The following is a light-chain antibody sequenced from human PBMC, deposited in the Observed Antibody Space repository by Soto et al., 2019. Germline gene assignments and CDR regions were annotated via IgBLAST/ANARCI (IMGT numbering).Light chain of an antibody. CDR1: QSVSSNY. J-gene: IGKJ1*01. Sequence: ETVLTQSPRTLALYPGEGATLSCRASQSVSSNYLAWYQQKPGQAPRLLMYGASNRATGIPDRFSGSGSGTDFTLTSSILEPEDFAVYYCQHYGSSGTLGQGTKVDIK. CDR3: QHYGSSGT. V-gene: IGKV3-20*01. CDR2: GAS.